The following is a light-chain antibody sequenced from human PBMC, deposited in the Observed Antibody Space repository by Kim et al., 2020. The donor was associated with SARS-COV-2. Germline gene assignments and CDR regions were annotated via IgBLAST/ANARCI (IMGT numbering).Light chain of an antibody. CDR2: DVT. J-gene: IGLJ2*01. CDR3: CSYAGSYTYVV. Sequence: QSVTISCTGTSSDVGGYNYFSWYQQHPGKAPKLIIYDVTKRPSGVPDRFSGSKSGNTASLTVSGLQSEDEADYYCCSYAGSYTYVVFGGGTQLTVL. V-gene: IGLV2-11*01. CDR1: SSDVGGYNY.